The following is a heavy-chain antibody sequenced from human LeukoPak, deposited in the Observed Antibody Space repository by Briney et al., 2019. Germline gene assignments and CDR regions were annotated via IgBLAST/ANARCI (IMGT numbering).Heavy chain of an antibody. CDR2: IYYSGST. Sequence: SETLSLTCTVSGGSNSSYYWSWIRQPPGKGLEWIGYIYYSGSTNYNPSLKSRVTISVDTSKNQFSLKLSSVTAADTAVYYCARAAVAGPFDYWGQGTLVTVSS. CDR1: GGSNSSYY. CDR3: ARAAVAGPFDY. D-gene: IGHD6-19*01. J-gene: IGHJ4*02. V-gene: IGHV4-59*01.